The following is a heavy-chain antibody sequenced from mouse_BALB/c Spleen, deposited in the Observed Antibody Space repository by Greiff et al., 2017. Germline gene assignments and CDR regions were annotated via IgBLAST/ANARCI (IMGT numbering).Heavy chain of an antibody. CDR3: ARFGRWLLRGYAMDY. V-gene: IGHV1S29*02. D-gene: IGHD2-3*01. CDR1: GYTFTDYN. CDR2: IYPYNGGT. Sequence: EVQLQQSGPELVKPGASVKISCKASGYTFTDYNMHWVKQSHGKSLEWIGYIYPYNGGTGYNQKFKSKATLTVDNSSSTAYMELRSLTSEDSAVYYCARFGRWLLRGYAMDYWGQGTSVTVSS. J-gene: IGHJ4*01.